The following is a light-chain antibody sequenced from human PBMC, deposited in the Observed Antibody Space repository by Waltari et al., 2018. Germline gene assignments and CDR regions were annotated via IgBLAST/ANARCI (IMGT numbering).Light chain of an antibody. CDR2: DVS. CDR1: SRDVGGSHF. Sequence: QSALTQPRSVSGPPGQSVTISCTGTSRDVGGSHFVSWFQQLPGSAPKLLIYDVSERPPGVRDRFSCSKSTNTASLTISGLQAEDDADYDCCSYVDTYTYVFGPGTRVIVL. J-gene: IGLJ1*01. CDR3: CSYVDTYTYV. V-gene: IGLV2-11*01.